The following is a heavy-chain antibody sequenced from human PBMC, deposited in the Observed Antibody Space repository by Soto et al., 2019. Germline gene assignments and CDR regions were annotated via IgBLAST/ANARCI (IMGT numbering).Heavy chain of an antibody. CDR2: ISPHSGGP. Sequence: QVRLVQSGAEVKKPGASVKVSCKASGYTFTGYYIHWVRQAPGQGLEWMGSISPHSGGPNYAQRFQGRVTMTRDTSMTTVYMEMSGLTSDDTAVYYCAREEQTGANYYLDYWGQGTLDTVSS. V-gene: IGHV1-2*02. J-gene: IGHJ4*02. CDR1: GYTFTGYY. D-gene: IGHD7-27*01. CDR3: AREEQTGANYYLDY.